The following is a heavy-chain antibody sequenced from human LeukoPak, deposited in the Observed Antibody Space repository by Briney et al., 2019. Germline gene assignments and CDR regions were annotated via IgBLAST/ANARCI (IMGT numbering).Heavy chain of an antibody. CDR1: GFTFSSYW. CDR2: IKQDGSEK. Sequence: GGSLRLSCAASGFTFSSYWRSWVRQAPGKGLEWVANIKQDGSEKYYVDSVKGRFTISRDNAKNSLYLQMNSLRAEDTAVYYCARELYGSGSYWVYWGQGTLVTVSS. D-gene: IGHD3-10*01. CDR3: ARELYGSGSYWVY. V-gene: IGHV3-7*01. J-gene: IGHJ4*02.